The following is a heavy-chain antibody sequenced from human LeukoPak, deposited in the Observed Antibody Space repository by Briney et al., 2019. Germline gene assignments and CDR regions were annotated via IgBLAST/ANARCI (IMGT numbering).Heavy chain of an antibody. D-gene: IGHD1-1*01. V-gene: IGHV3-74*01. Sequence: PGGSLRLSCVASGFTFTSHWMHWVRQAPGKGLVCVSRIKSDGTYSDYGDSVRGRFTISRDNAKDTLYLQMNSLRVEDTVVYYCVRDDDQYGVDYWGRGTLVTVSS. CDR3: VRDDDQYGVDY. J-gene: IGHJ4*02. CDR1: GFTFTSHW. CDR2: IKSDGTYS.